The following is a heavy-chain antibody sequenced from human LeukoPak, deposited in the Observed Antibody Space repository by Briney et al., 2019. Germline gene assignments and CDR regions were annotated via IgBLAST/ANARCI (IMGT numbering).Heavy chain of an antibody. CDR2: IYNDGTT. CDR1: GFTVITSF. V-gene: IGHV3-53*01. CDR3: TKTGGTWD. Sequence: GGSLRLSCAASGFTVITSFMSWVRQAPGKGLEWVSVIYNDGTTYYADSVKGRFTISRVNPKNTLYLQMNTLRAEDTAVYYCTKTGGTWDWGQGTQVTVSS. D-gene: IGHD7-27*01. J-gene: IGHJ4*02.